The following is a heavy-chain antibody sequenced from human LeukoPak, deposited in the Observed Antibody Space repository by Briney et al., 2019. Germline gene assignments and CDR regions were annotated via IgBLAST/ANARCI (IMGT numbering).Heavy chain of an antibody. Sequence: GGSLRLSGAASGFSFGDYWMHWAGQGPGKGLVWVSRINGDGSSTSYADFPKGRFTISRDNAKNTLYLQMNSLRVEDTAIYYCARGAHSSSSFEDYWGQGTLVTVAS. V-gene: IGHV3-74*01. CDR3: ARGAHSSSSFEDY. J-gene: IGHJ4*02. D-gene: IGHD6-6*01. CDR2: INGDGSST. CDR1: GFSFGDYW.